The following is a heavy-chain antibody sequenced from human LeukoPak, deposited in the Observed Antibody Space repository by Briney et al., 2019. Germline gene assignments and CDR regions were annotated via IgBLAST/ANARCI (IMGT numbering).Heavy chain of an antibody. D-gene: IGHD1-26*01. CDR2: VKPNTGDT. V-gene: IGHV1-2*02. Sequence: GASVKVSCKASGYTFTGYYIHWVRQATGQGLEWMGWVKPNTGDTQYAQKFQGRVTMSRDTSVSTAYMELSRLTSDDTTMYYCARLSGNYAYWGQGTLVTVFS. CDR3: ARLSGNYAY. J-gene: IGHJ4*02. CDR1: GYTFTGYY.